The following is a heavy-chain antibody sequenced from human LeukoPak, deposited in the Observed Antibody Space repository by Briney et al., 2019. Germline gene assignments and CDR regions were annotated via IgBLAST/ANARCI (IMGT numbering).Heavy chain of an antibody. J-gene: IGHJ3*02. CDR2: IYYSGST. V-gene: IGHV4-59*01. CDR3: ARGRSGFSYVHDAFDI. Sequence: SETLSLTCTVSGGSTSSYYWSWIRQPPGKGLEWIGYIYYSGSTNYNPSLKSRVTISVDTSKNQFSLRLSSVTAADTAVYYCARGRSGFSYVHDAFDIWGQGTMVTVSS. CDR1: GGSTSSYY. D-gene: IGHD5-18*01.